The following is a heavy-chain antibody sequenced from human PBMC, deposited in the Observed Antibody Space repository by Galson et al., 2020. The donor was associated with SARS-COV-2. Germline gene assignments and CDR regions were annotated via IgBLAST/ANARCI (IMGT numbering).Heavy chain of an antibody. V-gene: IGHV3-23*01. Sequence: TGGSLRLSCTASGFTFINYAMSWVLQAPGKGLEWVSTISASGGTTYYVDSVKGRFTISRDNSKNTLYLQMNSLRAEDTAVYNCAKGIAAAVSYYFDWWGQGTLVTVSS. CDR1: GFTFINYA. D-gene: IGHD6-13*01. CDR2: ISASGGTT. J-gene: IGHJ4*02. CDR3: AKGIAAAVSYYFDW.